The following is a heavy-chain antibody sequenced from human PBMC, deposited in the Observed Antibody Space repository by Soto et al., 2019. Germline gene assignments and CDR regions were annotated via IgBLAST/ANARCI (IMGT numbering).Heavy chain of an antibody. J-gene: IGHJ4*02. D-gene: IGHD3-10*01. Sequence: QITLKESGPTLVKPTQTLTLTCSFSGFSLTTDGEGVGWVRQTPGEALDWLALIYLDDDERYSPSLKTRLTITKDTSKNQVVLIMTNMAPMDTATYYCAHSRNLITEDAQVGDFDSWGQGTLVTVSS. V-gene: IGHV2-5*02. CDR2: IYLDDDE. CDR3: AHSRNLITEDAQVGDFDS. CDR1: GFSLTTDGEG.